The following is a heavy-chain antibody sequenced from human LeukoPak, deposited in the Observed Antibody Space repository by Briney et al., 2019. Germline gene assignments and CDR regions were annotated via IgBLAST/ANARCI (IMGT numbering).Heavy chain of an antibody. CDR2: IRYDGSNK. D-gene: IGHD3-3*01. J-gene: IGHJ3*02. V-gene: IGHV3-30*02. CDR1: GFTFSSYG. CDR3: ATGGRFLEWLLSNDAFDI. Sequence: GGSLRLSCAASGFTFSSYGMHWVRQAPGKGLEWVAFIRYDGSNKYYADSVKGRFTISRDNSKNTLYLQMNSLRAEDTAVYYYATGGRFLEWLLSNDAFDIWGQGTMVTVSS.